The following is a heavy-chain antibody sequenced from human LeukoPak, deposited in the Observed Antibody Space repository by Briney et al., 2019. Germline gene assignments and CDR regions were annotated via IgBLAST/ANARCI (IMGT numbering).Heavy chain of an antibody. CDR3: VKDADYDFWTYYYMDV. J-gene: IGHJ6*03. Sequence: PGGSLRLSCAASGFTFSSYSMHWVRPAPGKGLEWVADISHDGANIKYVDSVKGRLTISRDDSKNALYLQMNSLRAEDTAVYYCVKDADYDFWTYYYMDVWGKGTTVTVSS. CDR1: GFTFSSYS. CDR2: ISHDGANI. D-gene: IGHD3-3*01. V-gene: IGHV3-30*01.